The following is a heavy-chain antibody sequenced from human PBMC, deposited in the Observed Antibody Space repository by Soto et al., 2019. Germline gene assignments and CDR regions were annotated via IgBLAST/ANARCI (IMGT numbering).Heavy chain of an antibody. J-gene: IGHJ4*02. CDR3: VRGRGYSTGYFDY. CDR1: GDSVTSDTYY. Sequence: SETLSLTCSVSGDSVTSDTYYWGWIRQPSGRGLEWIGYFFYSENTYYNPSLKSRVTISVDSSKNHFSLNLNSVTAADSAIYYCVRGRGYSTGYFDYWGQGSQVTVSS. V-gene: IGHV4-39*02. D-gene: IGHD3-3*01. CDR2: FFYSENT.